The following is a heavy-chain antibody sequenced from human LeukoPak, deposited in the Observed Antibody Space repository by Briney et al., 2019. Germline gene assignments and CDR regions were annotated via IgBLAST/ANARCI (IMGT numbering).Heavy chain of an antibody. D-gene: IGHD5-18*01. CDR3: ARSLDTDLRE. CDR2: TYYRSKWPK. V-gene: IGHV6-1*01. Sequence: SQTLSLTCAISGDSVSSNSAAWNWIRQSPSRGLEWLGRTYYRSKWPKDYSVSVKSRITINPDTSNNQLSLQLNSVTPEDTAVYYCARSLDTDLREWGQGTLVTVSS. CDR1: GDSVSSNSAA. J-gene: IGHJ4*02.